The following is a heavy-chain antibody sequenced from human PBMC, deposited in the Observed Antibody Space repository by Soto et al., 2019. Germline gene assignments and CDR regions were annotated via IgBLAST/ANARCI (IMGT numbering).Heavy chain of an antibody. CDR2: IASSSSHI. CDR3: ARGISDYIVVVPSALEV. J-gene: IGHJ6*02. V-gene: IGHV3-21*01. CDR1: VFTFSKYS. D-gene: IGHD2-2*01. Sequence: PGGSLRLSCASSVFTFSKYSMNCVRHSPGKWLERVSSIASSSSHIYYADSMKGRFTISRDNAENSLYLQMNSLRADDTAVYFCARGISDYIVVVPSALEVWGQGTRGHVSS.